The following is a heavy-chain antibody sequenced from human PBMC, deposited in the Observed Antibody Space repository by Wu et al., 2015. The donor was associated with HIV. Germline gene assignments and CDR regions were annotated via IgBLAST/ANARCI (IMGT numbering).Heavy chain of an antibody. Sequence: HVQLVQSGAEVKKPGASVKVSCKASGYTFTSYGISWVRQAPGQGLEWMGWISAYNGNTNYAQKLQGRVTMTTDTSTSTAYMELRSLRSDDTAVYYCARDQSQTYYYDSSGSRHFDYWGQGTLVTVSS. CDR1: GYTFTSYG. D-gene: IGHD3-22*01. J-gene: IGHJ4*02. CDR2: ISAYNGNT. CDR3: ARDQSQTYYYDSSGSRHFDY. V-gene: IGHV1-18*01.